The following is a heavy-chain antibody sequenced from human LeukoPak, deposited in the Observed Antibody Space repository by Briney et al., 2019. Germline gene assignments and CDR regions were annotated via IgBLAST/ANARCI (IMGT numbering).Heavy chain of an antibody. Sequence: VGSLRHSCAPPGFTLRDSYMSWIRQAPRKGLEWVSYISSSSSYIYYADSVKGRFTISKDNAKNSLYLQMNSLRAEDTAVYYCARDSQYYDILTGYYTTYYYYGMDVWGQGTTVTVSS. D-gene: IGHD3-9*01. CDR2: ISSSSSYI. CDR1: GFTLRDSY. J-gene: IGHJ6*02. CDR3: ARDSQYYDILTGYYTTYYYYGMDV. V-gene: IGHV3-11*06.